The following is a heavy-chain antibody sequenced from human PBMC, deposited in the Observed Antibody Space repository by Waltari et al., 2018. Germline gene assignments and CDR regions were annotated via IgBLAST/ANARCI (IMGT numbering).Heavy chain of an antibody. Sequence: QVQLQESGPGLVKPSETLSLTCTVPGGSISSYYWSWIRQPPGKGLEWIGYIYYSGSTNYNPSLKSRVTISVDTSKNQFSLKLSSVTAADTAVYYCARGLGRIAAAGTRWYFDLWGRGTLVTVSS. CDR2: IYYSGST. D-gene: IGHD6-13*01. CDR1: GGSISSYY. J-gene: IGHJ2*01. CDR3: ARGLGRIAAAGTRWYFDL. V-gene: IGHV4-59*01.